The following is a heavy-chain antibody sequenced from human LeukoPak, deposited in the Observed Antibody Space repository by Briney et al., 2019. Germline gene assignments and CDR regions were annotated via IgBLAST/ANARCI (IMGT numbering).Heavy chain of an antibody. V-gene: IGHV3-7*03. Sequence: GGSLRLSCAASGFTFSSYWMSWVRQAPGKGLEWVANIKQDGSEKYYVDSVKGRFTISRDNAKNSLYLQMNSLRAEDTAVYYCANTYYYDSSGYYWGYYFDYWGQGTLVTVSS. CDR2: IKQDGSEK. D-gene: IGHD3-22*01. CDR1: GFTFSSYW. J-gene: IGHJ4*02. CDR3: ANTYYYDSSGYYWGYYFDY.